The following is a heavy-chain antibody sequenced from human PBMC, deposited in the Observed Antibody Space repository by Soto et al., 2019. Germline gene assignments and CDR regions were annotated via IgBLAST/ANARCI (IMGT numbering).Heavy chain of an antibody. D-gene: IGHD4-17*01. CDR3: ARDGKDDYGDYNFDY. CDR2: INAGNGNT. J-gene: IGHJ4*02. V-gene: IGHV1-3*05. Sequence: QVQLVQSGAEEKKPGASVKVSCKASGYTFTSYAMHWVRQAPGQRLEWMGWINAGNGNTKYSQKFQGRVTITRDTFASTAYMELSSLRSEDTAVYYCARDGKDDYGDYNFDYWGQGTLVTVSS. CDR1: GYTFTSYA.